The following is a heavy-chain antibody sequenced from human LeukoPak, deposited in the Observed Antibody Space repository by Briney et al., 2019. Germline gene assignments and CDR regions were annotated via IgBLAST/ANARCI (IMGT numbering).Heavy chain of an antibody. Sequence: GGSLRLSCAASGFTFNNAWMSWVRQAPGKGREWVGRIKSKSDGETTDYAAPVKDRFPISRDDSKNTLYLQMNSLKTEDTGVYYCSTTDSVAAANWGQGTLVTVSS. CDR3: STTDSVAAAN. D-gene: IGHD6-13*01. J-gene: IGHJ4*02. CDR1: GFTFNNAW. CDR2: IKSKSDGETT. V-gene: IGHV3-15*01.